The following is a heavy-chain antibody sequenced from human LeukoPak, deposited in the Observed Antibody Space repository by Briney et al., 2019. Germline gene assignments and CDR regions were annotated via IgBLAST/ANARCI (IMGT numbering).Heavy chain of an antibody. CDR2: INHSGGT. CDR3: ARTLAGCSSASCSSPMDV. CDR1: GGSFSGFY. J-gene: IGHJ6*03. V-gene: IGHV4-34*01. Sequence: PSETLSLTCAVYGGSFSGFYWSWIRQPPGKGLQWIGEINHSGGTNYNPSLKSRVTISVDTSKNQFSLKLSSVTAADTAVYYCARTLAGCSSASCSSPMDVWGKGTSVTVSS. D-gene: IGHD2-2*01.